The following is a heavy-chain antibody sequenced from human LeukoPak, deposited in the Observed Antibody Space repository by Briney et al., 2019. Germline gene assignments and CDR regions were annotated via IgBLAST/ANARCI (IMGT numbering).Heavy chain of an antibody. Sequence: SETLSLTCTVSGGSITSNSYYWGWIRQPPGKGLEWIGSIYYTGDTYYNPSLKRRVTISVDTSKNHFSLKLNSVTAADTAVYYCARERREQLLPPYTRSVTYFDYWGQGTLVTVSS. CDR2: IYYTGDT. D-gene: IGHD2-2*01. CDR3: ARERREQLLPPYTRSVTYFDY. CDR1: GGSITSNSYY. V-gene: IGHV4-39*07. J-gene: IGHJ4*02.